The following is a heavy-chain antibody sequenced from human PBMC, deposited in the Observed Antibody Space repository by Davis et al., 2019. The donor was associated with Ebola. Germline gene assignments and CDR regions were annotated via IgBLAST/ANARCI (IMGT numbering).Heavy chain of an antibody. CDR3: ARGKVDSVALDV. D-gene: IGHD5-12*01. V-gene: IGHV1-2*02. CDR2: INPNSGGT. J-gene: IGHJ6*02. CDR1: GYMFTGYY. Sequence: ASVKVSCKASGYMFTGYYMHWVRQAPGQGLEWMGWINPNSGGTNYAQKFQGRVTMTRDTSISTAYMELSRLRSDDTAVYYCARGKVDSVALDVWGQGTTVTVSS.